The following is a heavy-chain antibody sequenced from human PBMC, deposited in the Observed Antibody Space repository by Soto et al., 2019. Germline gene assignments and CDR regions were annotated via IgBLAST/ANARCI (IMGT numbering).Heavy chain of an antibody. CDR3: ARDKYDYSFFYGMDV. D-gene: IGHD4-4*01. CDR1: GFTFSSYS. J-gene: IGHJ6*02. Sequence: EVQLVESGGGLVKPGGSLRLSCAASGFTFSSYSMNWVRQAPGKGLEWVAAISSSSSYIYYADSVKGRFTISRDNAKNSRYLQMNSLRSEDTGVYYCARDKYDYSFFYGMDVWSQGTTVPVSS. V-gene: IGHV3-21*01. CDR2: ISSSSSYI.